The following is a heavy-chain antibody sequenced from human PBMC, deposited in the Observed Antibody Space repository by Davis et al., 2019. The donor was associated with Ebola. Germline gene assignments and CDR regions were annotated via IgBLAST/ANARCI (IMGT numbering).Heavy chain of an antibody. D-gene: IGHD2/OR15-2a*01. CDR1: GYTFTGYY. J-gene: IGHJ5*02. CDR3: ARESPSTFGFDP. CDR2: INPMSGDI. V-gene: IGHV1-46*01. Sequence: ASVTVSYKASGYTFTGYYMHWVRQAPGQGPEYLGMINPMSGDIIYAQKFQGRFTMTRDTSTSTVYMELSSLTSADTAVYFCARESPSTFGFDPWGQGTLVTVSS.